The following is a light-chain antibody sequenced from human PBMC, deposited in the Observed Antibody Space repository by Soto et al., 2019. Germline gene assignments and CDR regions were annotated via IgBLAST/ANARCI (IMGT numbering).Light chain of an antibody. Sequence: DIQMTQSPSTLSASVGDRVIITCRASQSISSWLAWYQQKPGKAPNLLIYRASTLKSGIPSRFSGSGSGTDFTLTISSLQPDDFATYYCQQYYRASWTFGPGTRVEIK. V-gene: IGKV1-5*03. CDR1: QSISSW. J-gene: IGKJ1*01. CDR3: QQYYRASWT. CDR2: RAS.